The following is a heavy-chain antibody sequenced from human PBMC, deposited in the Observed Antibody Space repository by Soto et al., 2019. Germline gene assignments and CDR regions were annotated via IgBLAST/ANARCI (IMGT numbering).Heavy chain of an antibody. CDR2: IKQDGSEK. CDR1: GFTFSSDW. CDR3: ARDATMRAPDGY. Sequence: GGSLRLSCAASGFTFSSDWMSWVRQAPGKGLEWVANIKQDGSEKYYVDSVKGRFTISRDNAKNSLYLQMNSLRAEDTAVYYCARDATMRAPDGYWGQGTLVTVSS. V-gene: IGHV3-7*01. D-gene: IGHD2-15*01. J-gene: IGHJ4*02.